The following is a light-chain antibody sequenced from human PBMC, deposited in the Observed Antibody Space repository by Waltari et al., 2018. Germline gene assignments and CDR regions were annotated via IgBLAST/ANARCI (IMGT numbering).Light chain of an antibody. CDR2: WAS. Sequence: DIVMTQSPDSLAVSLGERATINCKSSQSVLYSSNNKNYLAWYQQKPGQPPKLLICWASIRESGVPDRFSGSGSGTDFTLTISSLQAEDVAVYYCQQFYQTPPTFGQGTKVEIK. CDR1: QSVLYSSNNKNY. J-gene: IGKJ1*01. CDR3: QQFYQTPPT. V-gene: IGKV4-1*01.